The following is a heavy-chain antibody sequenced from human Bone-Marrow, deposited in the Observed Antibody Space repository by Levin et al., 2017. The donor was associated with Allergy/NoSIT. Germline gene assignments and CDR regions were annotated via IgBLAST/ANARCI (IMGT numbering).Heavy chain of an antibody. D-gene: IGHD1-26*01. CDR3: ARGWDRYYFDY. CDR1: GGSFSGYY. J-gene: IGHJ4*02. V-gene: IGHV4-34*01. CDR2: INHSGST. Sequence: SETLSLTCAVYGGSFSGYYWSWIRQPPGKGLEWIGEINHSGSTNYNPSLKSRVTISVDTSKNQFSLKLSSVTAADTAVYYCARGWDRYYFDYWGQGTLVTVSS.